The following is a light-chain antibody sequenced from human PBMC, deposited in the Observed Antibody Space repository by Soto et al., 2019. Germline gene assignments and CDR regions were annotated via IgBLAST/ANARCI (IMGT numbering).Light chain of an antibody. J-gene: IGKJ1*01. V-gene: IGKV1-5*01. CDR2: DAS. CDR3: QQYTDYWWT. CDR1: QSFTNW. Sequence: DIQLTQSPSTLSASVGDRVTITCRASQSFTNWLAWYQQKPGKAPNLLIYDASSLESGVPSRFSGSGSGTKFTLTISSLQPDDFATYYCQQYTDYWWTFGQGTKVDIK.